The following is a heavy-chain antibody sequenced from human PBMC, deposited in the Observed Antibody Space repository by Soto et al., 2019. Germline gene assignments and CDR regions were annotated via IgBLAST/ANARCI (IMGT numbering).Heavy chain of an antibody. J-gene: IGHJ5*02. CDR2: ISHTDRLT. CDR1: GFTFSYYE. D-gene: IGHD6-13*01. V-gene: IGHV3-48*03. CDR3: ARDTGRASADL. Sequence: PGGSLRLSCIGSGFTFSYYEMNWVRQAPGKGLERVAFISHTDRLTHYPDSVRGRFTISRDNAKNSLYRHMTSLRVEDTAVYYCARDTGRASADLWGQGTLVTVSS.